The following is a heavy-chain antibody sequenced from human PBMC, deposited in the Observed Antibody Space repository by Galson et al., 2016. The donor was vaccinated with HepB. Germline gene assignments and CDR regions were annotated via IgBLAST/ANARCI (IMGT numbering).Heavy chain of an antibody. CDR2: IYYSGST. CDR1: GGSISSGNYY. J-gene: IGHJ3*02. D-gene: IGHD1-7*01. Sequence: TLSLTCTVSGGSISSGNYYWSWIRQHPGKGLEWIRYIYYSGSTYYSPSLKSRVTISVGTSKNQFSLKLSSVTAADTAVYYCASGITGTTYAFDIWGQGTMVTVSS. CDR3: ASGITGTTYAFDI. V-gene: IGHV4-31*03.